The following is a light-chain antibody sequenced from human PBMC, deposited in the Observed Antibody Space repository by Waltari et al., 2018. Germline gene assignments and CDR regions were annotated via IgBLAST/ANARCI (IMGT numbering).Light chain of an antibody. CDR1: QSVTASY. V-gene: IGKV3D-20*01. J-gene: IGKJ4*01. CDR3: HQYGRSPLT. CDR2: DAT. Sequence: EIVLTQSPATLSLSPGETATLSCGASQSVTASYVAWYQQKPGLAPRLLIYDATGRAPGIPGRFSGSGSGTDFTLTISGVEPEDFAVYYCHQYGRSPLTFGGGTKVEI.